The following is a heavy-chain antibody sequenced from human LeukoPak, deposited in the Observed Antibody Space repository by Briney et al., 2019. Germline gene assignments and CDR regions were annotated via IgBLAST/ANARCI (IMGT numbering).Heavy chain of an antibody. CDR1: GYTFTSYG. D-gene: IGHD5-12*01. V-gene: IGHV1-18*01. J-gene: IGHJ6*02. CDR2: TSAYNGNT. Sequence: ASVKVSCKASGYTFTSYGISWVRQAPGQGLEWMGWTSAYNGNTNYAQKLQGRVTMTTDTSTSTAYMELRSLRSDDTAVYYCARDTIVATIETTTNYYYGMDVWGQGTTVTVSS. CDR3: ARDTIVATIETTTNYYYGMDV.